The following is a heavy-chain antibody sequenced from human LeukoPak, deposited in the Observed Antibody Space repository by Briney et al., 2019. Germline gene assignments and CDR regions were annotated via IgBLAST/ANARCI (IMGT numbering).Heavy chain of an antibody. Sequence: PGGSLRLSCAASGFTFSDAWMSWVRQAPGKGLEYVSGISADGDFTYYGDSVKGRFTISRANSKSTLYLQMGSLGAEDMAVYYCARVSTFHFDSSLDYWGQGALVTVSS. D-gene: IGHD3-22*01. CDR1: GFTFSDAW. J-gene: IGHJ4*02. CDR2: ISADGDFT. CDR3: ARVSTFHFDSSLDY. V-gene: IGHV3-64*02.